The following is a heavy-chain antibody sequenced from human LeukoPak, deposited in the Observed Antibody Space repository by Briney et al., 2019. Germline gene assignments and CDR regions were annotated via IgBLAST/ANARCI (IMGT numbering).Heavy chain of an antibody. D-gene: IGHD6-25*01. CDR2: ISPSNGAT. CDR3: AVSVQAAAIPAFDN. CDR1: GSMFAGHY. Sequence: ASVKVSCKASGSMFAGHYRHWMRQAPGQGLEWMGWISPSNGATKYAQNFQGRVTMTRDTSISTAYMELSDLRSDDTAVYYCAVSVQAAAIPAFDNWGQGTLVTVSS. J-gene: IGHJ4*02. V-gene: IGHV1-2*02.